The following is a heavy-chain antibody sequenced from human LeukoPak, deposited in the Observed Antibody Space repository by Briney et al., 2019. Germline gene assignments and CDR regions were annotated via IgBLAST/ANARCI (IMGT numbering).Heavy chain of an antibody. CDR1: GGSISSGDYY. J-gene: IGHJ2*01. D-gene: IGHD3-3*01. V-gene: IGHV4-30-4*08. Sequence: SQTLSLTCTVSGGSISSGDYYWSWIRQPPGKGLEWIGYIYYSGSTYYNPSLKSRVTISVDTSKNQFSLKLSSVTAADTAVYYCARDPTYDFWSGYFDLWGRGTLVTVSS. CDR2: IYYSGST. CDR3: ARDPTYDFWSGYFDL.